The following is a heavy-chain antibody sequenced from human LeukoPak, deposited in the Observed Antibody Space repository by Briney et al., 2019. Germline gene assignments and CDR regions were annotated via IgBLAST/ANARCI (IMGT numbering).Heavy chain of an antibody. V-gene: IGHV3-23*01. Sequence: GGSLRLSCAASGFTFSTYAMTWVRQAPGKGLEWVSATSASGDSTYYADSVKGRFTISRDNSKNTLYLQMNSLRAEDAAVYYCAKVDGSSWNYFDYWGQGTLVTVSS. CDR1: GFTFSTYA. D-gene: IGHD6-13*01. J-gene: IGHJ4*02. CDR2: TSASGDST. CDR3: AKVDGSSWNYFDY.